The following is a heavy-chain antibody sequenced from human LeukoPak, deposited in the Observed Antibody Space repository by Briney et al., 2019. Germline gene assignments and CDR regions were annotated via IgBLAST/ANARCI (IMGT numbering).Heavy chain of an antibody. CDR3: AKGVSVAVAGRRGNWFDP. J-gene: IGHJ5*02. V-gene: IGHV3-23*01. Sequence: GGSLRLSCAASGFTFSSYAMSWVRQAPGKGLEWVSAISGSGGSTYYADSVKGRFTISRDNSKNTLYLQMNSLRAEDTAVYYCAKGVSVAVAGRRGNWFDPWGQGTLVTVSP. D-gene: IGHD6-19*01. CDR1: GFTFSSYA. CDR2: ISGSGGST.